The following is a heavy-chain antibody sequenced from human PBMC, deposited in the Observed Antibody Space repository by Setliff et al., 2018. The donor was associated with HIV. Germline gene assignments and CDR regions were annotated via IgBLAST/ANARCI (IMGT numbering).Heavy chain of an antibody. V-gene: IGHV4-38-2*02. CDR1: GYSISSGYY. Sequence: SETLSLTCAVSGYSISSGYYRGWIRQPPGKGLEWIGSIYHSGSTYYNPSLKSRVTISVDTSKNQFSLKLSSVTAADTAVYYCARDKSYFDYWGQGTLVTVSS. J-gene: IGHJ4*02. CDR2: IYHSGST. CDR3: ARDKSYFDY.